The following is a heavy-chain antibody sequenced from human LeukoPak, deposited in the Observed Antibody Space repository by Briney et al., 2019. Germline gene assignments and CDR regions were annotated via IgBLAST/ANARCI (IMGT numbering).Heavy chain of an antibody. CDR2: ISTDGDRT. D-gene: IGHD6-6*01. V-gene: IGHV3-64D*09. Sequence: GGSLRLSCSASGFNFSNHAMHWVRQVPGKGLEYVSHISTDGDRTSYPDSVKARFTISRDNSKNILYLQMRSLKAEDTALYYCVTHMGAVRRTDYWGQGTQVTVS. J-gene: IGHJ4*02. CDR3: VTHMGAVRRTDY. CDR1: GFNFSNHA.